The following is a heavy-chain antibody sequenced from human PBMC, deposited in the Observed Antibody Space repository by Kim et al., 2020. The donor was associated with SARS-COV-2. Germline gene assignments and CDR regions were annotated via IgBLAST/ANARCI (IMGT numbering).Heavy chain of an antibody. CDR3: ARSDYYYYGMDV. CDR1: GGSISTYY. V-gene: IGHV4-59*01. J-gene: IGHJ6*02. Sequence: SETLSLTCTVSGGSISTYYWSWVRQPPGKGLEWIGYIYYSGSTNYNPSLKSRVNISVDTSPKQFSLNLTSVTAADTAVYYCARSDYYYYGMDVWGQGTTVTVSS. CDR2: IYYSGST.